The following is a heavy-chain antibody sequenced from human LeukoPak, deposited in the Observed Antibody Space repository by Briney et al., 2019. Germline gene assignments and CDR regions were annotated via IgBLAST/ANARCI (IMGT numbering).Heavy chain of an antibody. J-gene: IGHJ4*02. CDR3: ARGRPARYDY. D-gene: IGHD2-2*01. Sequence: PSETLSLTCTVSGGSISSGDYYWSWIRQPPGKGLEWIGEINHSGSTNYNPSLKSRVTISVDTSKNQFSLKLSSVTAADTAVYYCARGRPARYDYWGQGTLVTVSS. CDR1: GGSISSGDYY. V-gene: IGHV4-39*07. CDR2: INHSGST.